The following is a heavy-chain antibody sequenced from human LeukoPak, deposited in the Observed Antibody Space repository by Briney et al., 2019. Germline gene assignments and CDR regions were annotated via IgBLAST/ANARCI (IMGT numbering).Heavy chain of an antibody. CDR1: GGSFSDYY. CDR2: INHSGST. V-gene: IGHV4-34*01. J-gene: IGHJ5*02. CDR3: ATMWSGAFDP. Sequence: SETLSLTCAVYGGSFSDYYWSWIRQPPEKGLEWIGEINHSGSTNYNPSLKSRVTISVDTSKNQFSLRLSSVTAADTAVYYCATMWSGAFDPWGQGTLVTVSS. D-gene: IGHD2-21*01.